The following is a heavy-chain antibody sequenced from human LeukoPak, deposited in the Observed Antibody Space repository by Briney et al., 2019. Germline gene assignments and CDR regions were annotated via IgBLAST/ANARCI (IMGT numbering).Heavy chain of an antibody. CDR2: ISSSSYI. J-gene: IGHJ4*02. CDR1: GFTFSSYS. D-gene: IGHD1-26*01. V-gene: IGHV3-21*01. Sequence: PGGSLRLSCAASGFTFSSYSMNWVRQAPGKGLEWVSSISSSSYIYYADSVKGRFTISRDNAKNSLYLQMNSLRAEDTAVYYCAREGEGVTTIFDYWGQGTLVTVSS. CDR3: AREGEGVTTIFDY.